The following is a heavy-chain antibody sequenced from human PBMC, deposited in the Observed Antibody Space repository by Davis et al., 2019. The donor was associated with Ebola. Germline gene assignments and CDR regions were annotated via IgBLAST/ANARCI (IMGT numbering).Heavy chain of an antibody. CDR1: GYTFTSYG. J-gene: IGHJ3*02. Sequence: ASVKVSCKASGYTFTSYGISWVRQAPGQGLEWMGWISAYNGNTNYAQKLQGRVTMTRDTSTSTVYMELSSLRSEDTAVYYCARDLWFRADAFDIWGQGTMVTVSS. CDR3: ARDLWFRADAFDI. V-gene: IGHV1-18*01. CDR2: ISAYNGNT. D-gene: IGHD3-10*01.